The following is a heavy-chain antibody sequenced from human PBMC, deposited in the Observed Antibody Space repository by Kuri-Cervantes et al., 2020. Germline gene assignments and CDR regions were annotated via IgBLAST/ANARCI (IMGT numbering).Heavy chain of an antibody. V-gene: IGHV1-3*01. Sequence: ASVKVSCKASGYTFTSYAMHWVRQAPGQRLEWMGWINAGNGNTKYSQKFQGRVTITRDTSASTAYMELSSLRSEDTAVYYCARAARYFDWLSIWGQETMVTVSS. CDR3: ARAARYFDWLSI. D-gene: IGHD3-9*01. CDR1: GYTFTSYA. CDR2: INAGNGNT. J-gene: IGHJ3*02.